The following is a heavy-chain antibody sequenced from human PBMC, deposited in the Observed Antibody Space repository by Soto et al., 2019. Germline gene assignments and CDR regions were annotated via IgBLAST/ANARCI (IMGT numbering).Heavy chain of an antibody. J-gene: IGHJ4*02. CDR2: IYHSGST. CDR1: GGSISSSNW. CDR3: ATKGYYCSGGSCYWDYFDY. V-gene: IGHV4-4*02. Sequence: SETLSLTCAVSGGSISSSNWWSWVRQPPGKELEWIGEIYHSGSTNYNPSLKSRVTISVDKSKNQFSLKLSSVTAADTSVYYCATKGYYCSGGSCYWDYFDYWGQGTLVT. D-gene: IGHD2-15*01.